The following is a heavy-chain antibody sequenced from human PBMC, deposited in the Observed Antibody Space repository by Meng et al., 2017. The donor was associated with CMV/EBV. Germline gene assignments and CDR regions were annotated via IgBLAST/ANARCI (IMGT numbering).Heavy chain of an antibody. J-gene: IGHJ2*01. CDR1: GYTFTSYG. Sequence: ASVKVSCKASGYTFTSYGISWVRQAPGQGLEWMGWISAYNGNTNYAQKLQGRVTMTTDTSTSTAYMELRRLRSDDTAVYYCARVGDCGGDCYADSYWYFDLWGRGTLVTVSS. V-gene: IGHV1-18*01. CDR3: ARVGDCGGDCYADSYWYFDL. CDR2: ISAYNGNT. D-gene: IGHD2-21*01.